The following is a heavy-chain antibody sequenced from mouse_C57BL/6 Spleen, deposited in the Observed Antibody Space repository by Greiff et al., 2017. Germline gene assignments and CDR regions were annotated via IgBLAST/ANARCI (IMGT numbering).Heavy chain of an antibody. CDR2: INPNNGGT. CDR3: ARSNYYGSSYWYFDV. D-gene: IGHD1-1*01. Sequence: VQLQQSGPELVQPGASVKIPCKASGYTFTDYNMYWVNQSHGKSLEWIGDINPNNGGTNYNQKFKGKATLTVDKSSSTAYMELRSLTSEDTAVYYCARSNYYGSSYWYFDVWGKGTTVTVSS. V-gene: IGHV1-18*01. CDR1: GYTFTDYN. J-gene: IGHJ1*03.